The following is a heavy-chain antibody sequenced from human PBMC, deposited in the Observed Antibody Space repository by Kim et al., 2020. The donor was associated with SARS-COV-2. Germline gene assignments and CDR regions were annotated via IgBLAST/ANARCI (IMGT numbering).Heavy chain of an antibody. V-gene: IGHV1-69*05. J-gene: IGHJ4*02. CDR1: GGSFVDYT. CDR2: ITPLSGIV. CDR3: ARVYGSGTYYPFDF. Sequence: SVKVSCKASGGSFVDYTIAWVRQVPGQGLEWLGRITPLSGIVNYAQKFQGRVTITTDEFTTTAYMELNSLTSEDTAVYYCARVYGSGTYYPFDFWGLGT. D-gene: IGHD3-10*01.